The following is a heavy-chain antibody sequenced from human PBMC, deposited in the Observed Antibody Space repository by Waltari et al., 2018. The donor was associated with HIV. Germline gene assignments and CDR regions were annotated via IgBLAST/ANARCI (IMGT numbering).Heavy chain of an antibody. CDR2: IGAKGARS. D-gene: IGHD6-19*01. J-gene: IGHJ1*01. CDR3: ARGITWLTCFLES. Sequence: EELLVESGGKSVRPVRSLRLSCSASGFFFSNFALHLVRHAPGTARVKVASIGAKGARSHYRKSVNGRFTISRYDYDNTRTSQMRSVRSEETAVHFCARGITWLTCFLESWGQGPLVTGSS. V-gene: IGHV3-64*01. CDR1: GFFFSNFA.